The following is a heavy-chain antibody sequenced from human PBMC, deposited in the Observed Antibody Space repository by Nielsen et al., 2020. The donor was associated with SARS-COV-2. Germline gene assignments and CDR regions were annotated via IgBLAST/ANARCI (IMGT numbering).Heavy chain of an antibody. CDR2: IYSGGST. D-gene: IGHD3-22*01. J-gene: IGHJ4*02. Sequence: GESPKISCAASGFTVSSNYMSWVRQAPGKGLEWVSVIYSGGSTYYADSVKGRFTISRDNSKNTLYLQMNSLRAEDTAVYYCARVSTTYYYDSSGYFDYWGQGTLVTVSS. CDR1: GFTVSSNY. V-gene: IGHV3-66*01. CDR3: ARVSTTYYYDSSGYFDY.